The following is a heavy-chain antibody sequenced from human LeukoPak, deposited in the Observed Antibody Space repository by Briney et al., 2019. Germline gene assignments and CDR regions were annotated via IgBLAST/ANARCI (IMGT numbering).Heavy chain of an antibody. CDR2: IYSGGST. CDR3: ARDRKLLWYFDL. V-gene: IGHV3-66*01. J-gene: IGHJ2*01. Sequence: QSGGSLRLSCAASGFTVSSNYMSWVRQAPGKGLEWVSVIYSGGSTYYADSVKGRFTISRDNPKNTLYLQMNSLRAEDTAVYYCARDRKLLWYFDLWGRGTLVTVSS. D-gene: IGHD2-21*02. CDR1: GFTVSSNY.